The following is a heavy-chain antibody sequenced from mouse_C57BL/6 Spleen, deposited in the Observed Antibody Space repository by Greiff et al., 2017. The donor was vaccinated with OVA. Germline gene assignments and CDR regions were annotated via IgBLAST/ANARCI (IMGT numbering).Heavy chain of an antibody. CDR3: ARSDYYDFLWFAY. CDR1: GYTFTSYW. CDR2: INPSNGGT. J-gene: IGHJ3*01. Sequence: QVQLKQPGTELVKPGASVKLSCKASGYTFTSYWMHWVKQRPGQGLEWIGNINPSNGGTNYNEKFKSKATLTVDKSSSTAYMQLSSLTSEDSAVYYGARSDYYDFLWFAYWGQGTLVTVSA. V-gene: IGHV1-53*01. D-gene: IGHD2-4*01.